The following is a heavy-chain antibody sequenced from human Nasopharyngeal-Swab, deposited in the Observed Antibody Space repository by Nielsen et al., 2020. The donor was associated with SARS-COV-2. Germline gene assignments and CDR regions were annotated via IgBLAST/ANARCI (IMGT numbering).Heavy chain of an antibody. J-gene: IGHJ4*02. V-gene: IGHV3-30-3*01. Sequence: GESLKISCAASGVSFSTYAMSWVRQAPGKGLEWVAVISYDGNNKYYADSVKGRFTISRDNSKNTLYLQMNSLRAEDTAVYYCARDNDFEYWGQGTLVTVPS. CDR3: ARDNDFEY. CDR1: GVSFSTYA. CDR2: ISYDGNNK.